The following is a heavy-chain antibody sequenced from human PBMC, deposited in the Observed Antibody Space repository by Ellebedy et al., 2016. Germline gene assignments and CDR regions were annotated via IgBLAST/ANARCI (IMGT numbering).Heavy chain of an antibody. CDR3: AKYFRSGSYYHFDN. V-gene: IGHV3-23*01. Sequence: GESLKISXAASGFTFSNYAMSWVRQAPGKGLEWVSGIGGSGRNTYHADSVRGRFTISRDNSEDKVYLQMNSLRDEDTALYYCAKYFRSGSYYHFDNWGPGTLVTVSS. CDR1: GFTFSNYA. CDR2: IGGSGRNT. J-gene: IGHJ4*02. D-gene: IGHD3-10*01.